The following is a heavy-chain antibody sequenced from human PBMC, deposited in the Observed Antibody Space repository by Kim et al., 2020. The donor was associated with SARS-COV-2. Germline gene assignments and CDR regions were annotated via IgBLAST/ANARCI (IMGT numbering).Heavy chain of an antibody. CDR3: NGSRGGLRFHSFDY. J-gene: IGHJ4*02. CDR1: EFPFNTYA. D-gene: IGHD5-12*01. V-gene: IGHV3-23*01. Sequence: GGSLRLSCAASEFPFNTYAMSWVRQAPGRGLEWVSTVSDSGVTTFYADSVKGRFTISRDNSKNTLFLHMNSLRVEDTAVYYCNGSRGGLRFHSFDYWGQGTLVTVSS. CDR2: VSDSGVTT.